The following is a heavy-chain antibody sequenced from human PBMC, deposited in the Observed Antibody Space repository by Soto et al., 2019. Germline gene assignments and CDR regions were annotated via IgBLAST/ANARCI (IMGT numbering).Heavy chain of an antibody. CDR3: ARQLTTVVTQAYFDH. CDR1: GESISSRAYY. Sequence: ASETISLRRIVSGESISSRAYYWGWIRQPPGQGLEWIGSIAXSGRLYYNHSFKSRVTISIDTAKNKFSMKLSSLTATDTAVYYCARQLTTVVTQAYFDHRGQGALVTVSS. V-gene: IGHV4-39*01. J-gene: IGHJ4*02. CDR2: IAXSGRL. D-gene: IGHD2-21*02.